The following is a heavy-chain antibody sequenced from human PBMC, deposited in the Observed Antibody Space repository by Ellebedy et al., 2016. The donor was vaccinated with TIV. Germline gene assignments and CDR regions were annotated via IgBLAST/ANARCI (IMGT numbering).Heavy chain of an antibody. CDR2: IYPGDSDT. CDR1: GYSFATYW. Sequence: GESLKISCKGSGYSFATYWIGWVRQMPGKGLEWVGIIYPGDSDTTYSPSFQGRVTISADKSSTTAYLQWSSLKASDTAMYYCARLGRVGATFIDAFDIWGQGTMVTVSS. V-gene: IGHV5-51*01. D-gene: IGHD5-24*01. CDR3: ARLGRVGATFIDAFDI. J-gene: IGHJ3*02.